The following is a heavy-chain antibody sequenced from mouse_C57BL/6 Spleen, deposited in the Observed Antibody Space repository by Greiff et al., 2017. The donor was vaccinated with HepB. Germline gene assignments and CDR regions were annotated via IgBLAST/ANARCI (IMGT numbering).Heavy chain of an antibody. Sequence: QVTLKESGPGILQSSQTLSLTCSFSGFSLSTSGMGVSWIRQPSGKGLEWLAHIYWDDDKRYNPSLKSRLKISKDTSRNQVFLKITSVDTADTATYYCAGRERGLAYYGSSNWYFDVWGTGTTVTVSS. CDR3: AGRERGLAYYGSSNWYFDV. CDR2: IYWDDDK. CDR1: GFSLSTSGMG. J-gene: IGHJ1*03. V-gene: IGHV8-12*01. D-gene: IGHD1-1*01.